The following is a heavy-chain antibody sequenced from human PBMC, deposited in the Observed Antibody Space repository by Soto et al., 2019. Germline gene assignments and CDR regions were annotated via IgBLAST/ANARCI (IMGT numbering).Heavy chain of an antibody. D-gene: IGHD6-19*01. Sequence: GGSLRLSCAASGFTVSYTYMSWVRQAPGKGLEWVSVIYSDDTTYYADSVKGRFTISRDNSKNRLILQMNSLRAEDTAVYYCARNLLGSGWPFYLHYWGQGTQVTVSS. CDR1: GFTVSYTY. V-gene: IGHV3-66*01. CDR2: IYSDDTT. J-gene: IGHJ4*02. CDR3: ARNLLGSGWPFYLHY.